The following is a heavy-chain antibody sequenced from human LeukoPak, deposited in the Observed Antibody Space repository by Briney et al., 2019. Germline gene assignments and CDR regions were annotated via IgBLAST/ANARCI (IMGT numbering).Heavy chain of an antibody. CDR1: GFTFSSYA. CDR3: AKESPLSRSTSPEFDY. CDR2: ISYDGSNK. D-gene: IGHD2-2*01. Sequence: QPGRSLRLSCAASGFTFSSYAMHWVRQAPGKGLEWVAVISYDGSNKYYADSVKGRFTISRDNSKNTLYLQMNSLRAEDTAVYYCAKESPLSRSTSPEFDYWGQGTLVTVSS. V-gene: IGHV3-30-3*01. J-gene: IGHJ4*02.